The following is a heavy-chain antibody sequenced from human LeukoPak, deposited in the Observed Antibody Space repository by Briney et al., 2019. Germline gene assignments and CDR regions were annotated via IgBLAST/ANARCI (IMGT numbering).Heavy chain of an antibody. J-gene: IGHJ4*02. CDR1: GFTFSSYA. CDR2: ISGSGNKI. Sequence: GGSLRLSSAASGFTFSSYAMSWVRQAPGKGLGWVSVISGSGNKIYYADSVKGRFTISRDNSKNTLYLQMNSLRAEDTAVYYCAKDRVDTSMVGYFDYWGQGTLVTVSS. V-gene: IGHV3-23*01. D-gene: IGHD5-18*01. CDR3: AKDRVDTSMVGYFDY.